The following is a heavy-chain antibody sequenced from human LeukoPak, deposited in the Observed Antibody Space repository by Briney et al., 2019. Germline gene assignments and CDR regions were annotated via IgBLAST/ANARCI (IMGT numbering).Heavy chain of an antibody. J-gene: IGHJ4*02. CDR3: ARVPRTTRLDY. V-gene: IGHV4-34*01. CDR2: INHSGST. Sequence: SETLSLTCAVYGGSFSGYYWSWIRQPPGKGLEWIGEINHSGSTNYNPSLKGRVTISVDTSKNQFSLKLSSVTAADTAVYYCARVPRTTRLDYWGQGTLVTVSS. CDR1: GGSFSGYY. D-gene: IGHD2-2*01.